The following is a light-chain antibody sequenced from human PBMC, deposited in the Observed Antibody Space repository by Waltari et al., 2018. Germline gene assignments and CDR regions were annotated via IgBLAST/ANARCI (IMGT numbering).Light chain of an antibody. V-gene: IGKV3-20*01. CDR3: QQYDISPLT. CDR1: QTVRATY. Sequence: EIVLTQSPGTLSLSPGERATLSCRASQTVRATYLAWYQQKPGQATTLVIHDTSIRATGIPDRFSGSGSGTDFSLTISSLEPEDFAVYYCQQYDISPLTFGGGTKVETK. J-gene: IGKJ4*01. CDR2: DTS.